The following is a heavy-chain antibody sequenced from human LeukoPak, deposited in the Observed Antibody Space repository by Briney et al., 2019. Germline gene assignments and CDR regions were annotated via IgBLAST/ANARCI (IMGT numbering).Heavy chain of an antibody. V-gene: IGHV3-30*02. CDR3: ALQSVVIRNFDY. CDR2: IRYDGRNK. D-gene: IGHD3-22*01. Sequence: GGSLRLSCAASGFTFSTYGMHWVRQAPGKGLEWVAFIRYDGRNKYYADSVKGRFTISRDNSKNTLCLQMNSLRAEDTAVYYCALQSVVIRNFDYWGQGTLVTVSS. J-gene: IGHJ4*02. CDR1: GFTFSTYG.